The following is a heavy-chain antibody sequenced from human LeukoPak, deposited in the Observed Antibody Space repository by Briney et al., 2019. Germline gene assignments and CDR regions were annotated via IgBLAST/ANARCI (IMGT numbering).Heavy chain of an antibody. CDR1: GDSVSSNSAA. D-gene: IGHD3-22*01. CDR2: TYYRSKWYN. J-gene: IGHJ6*03. CDR3: ARDQYYYDSSGYGHYYYYYMDV. V-gene: IGHV6-1*01. Sequence: SQTLSLTCAISGDSVSSNSAAWNWIRQSPSRGLEWLGRTYYRSKWYNDYAVSVKSRITINPDTSKNQFSLQLNSVTPEDTAVYYCARDQYYYDSSGYGHYYYYYMDVWGKGTTVTVSS.